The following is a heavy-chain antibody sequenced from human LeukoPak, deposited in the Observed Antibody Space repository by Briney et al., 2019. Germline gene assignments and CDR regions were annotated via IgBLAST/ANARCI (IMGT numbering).Heavy chain of an antibody. CDR3: ARTHEDFWSGYSFRIDP. D-gene: IGHD3-3*01. V-gene: IGHV4-39*01. J-gene: IGHJ5*02. Sequence: PSETLSLTCTVSGGSISSSSYYWGWIRQPPGKGLEWIGSIYYSGSTYYNPSLKRRVTISVDTSKNQFSLKLSSVTAADTAVYYCARTHEDFWSGYSFRIDPWGQGTLVTVSS. CDR2: IYYSGST. CDR1: GGSISSSSYY.